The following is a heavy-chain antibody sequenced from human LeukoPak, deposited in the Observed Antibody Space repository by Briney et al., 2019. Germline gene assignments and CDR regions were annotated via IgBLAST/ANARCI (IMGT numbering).Heavy chain of an antibody. Sequence: ASVKVSCKVSGYTLTELSMHWVRQAPGKGLEWMGGFDPEDGETIYAQKFQGRVTMTEDTSTDTAYMELRSLRSDDTAVYYCARDKRRGDYYDSSGYYFPSDYWGQGTLVTVSS. J-gene: IGHJ4*02. CDR2: FDPEDGET. CDR3: ARDKRRGDYYDSSGYYFPSDY. V-gene: IGHV1-24*01. D-gene: IGHD3-22*01. CDR1: GYTLTELS.